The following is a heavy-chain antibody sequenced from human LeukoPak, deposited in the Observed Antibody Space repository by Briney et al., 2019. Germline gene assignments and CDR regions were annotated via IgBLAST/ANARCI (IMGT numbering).Heavy chain of an antibody. Sequence: ASVKVSCKASGYTFTGYYMHWVRQAPGQGLEWMGWINPNSGGTNYAQKFQGRVTMTRDTSISTAYMELSRLRSDDTAVCYCARLALVRGVIALYYFDYWGQGTLVTVSS. CDR2: INPNSGGT. J-gene: IGHJ4*02. V-gene: IGHV1-2*02. CDR3: ARLALVRGVIALYYFDY. D-gene: IGHD3-10*01. CDR1: GYTFTGYY.